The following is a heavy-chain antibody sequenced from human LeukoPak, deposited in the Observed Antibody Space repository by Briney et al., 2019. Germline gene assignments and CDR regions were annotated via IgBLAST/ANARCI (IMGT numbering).Heavy chain of an antibody. V-gene: IGHV4-31*03. CDR1: GGSISSGGYY. CDR3: ARGLYYYDSSGYYGPDAFDI. D-gene: IGHD3-22*01. Sequence: SETLSLTCTVSGGSISSGGYYWSWIRQHPGKGLEWIGYIYYSGSTYYNPSLKSRVTISVGTSKNQFSLKLSSVTAADTAVYYCARGLYYYDSSGYYGPDAFDIWGQGTMVTVSS. J-gene: IGHJ3*02. CDR2: IYYSGST.